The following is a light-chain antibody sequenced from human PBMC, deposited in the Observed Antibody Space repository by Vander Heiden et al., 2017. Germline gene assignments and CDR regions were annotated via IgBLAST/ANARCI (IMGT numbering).Light chain of an antibody. CDR1: QSVSSY. Sequence: ESVLTQSPATLSLSPGERATLSCRASQSVSSYLPWSQQKPGQAPRLLIYDESNRASGIPDRFSGSGSGTDFTLTISSLEPEDFAVYYWQQRTYGVTFGGGTKVEIK. CDR2: DES. CDR3: QQRTYGVT. J-gene: IGKJ4*01. V-gene: IGKV3-11*01.